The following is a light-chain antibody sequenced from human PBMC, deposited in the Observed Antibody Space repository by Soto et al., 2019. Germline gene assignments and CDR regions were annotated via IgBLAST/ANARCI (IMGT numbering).Light chain of an antibody. CDR1: QPNSTY. V-gene: IGKV1-39*01. Sequence: DIEMTQSPSSLSASVGDRVTITCRTGQPNSTYLNWYQHKPGTAPRLLVYGASRLQSGVPSRFSGSGSGTDFTLTINSLEPEDFAVCYCQHFGSSRRTFGQGTKVDI. CDR3: QHFGSSRRT. J-gene: IGKJ1*01. CDR2: GAS.